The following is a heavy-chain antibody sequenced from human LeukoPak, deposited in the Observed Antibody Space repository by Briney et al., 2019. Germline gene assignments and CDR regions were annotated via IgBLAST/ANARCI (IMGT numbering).Heavy chain of an antibody. V-gene: IGHV1-8*01. D-gene: IGHD3-10*01. CDR1: GYTFTRYD. CDR2: MNPNSGNT. CDR3: ARGRDVTYYYGSGSYYS. Sequence: ASVKVSCKASGYTFTRYDINWVRQATGQGLEWMGWMNPNSGNTGYAQKFQGRVTMTRNTSISIVYMELSSLRSEGTAVYYCARGRDVTYYYGSGSYYSWGQGTLVTVSS. J-gene: IGHJ5*02.